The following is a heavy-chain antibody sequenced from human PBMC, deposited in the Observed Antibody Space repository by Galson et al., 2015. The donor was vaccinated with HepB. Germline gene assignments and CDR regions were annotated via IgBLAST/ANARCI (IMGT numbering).Heavy chain of an antibody. CDR1: GSSISSGFY. CDR3: ARDRDLFRLPRDALDF. D-gene: IGHD3-10*01. J-gene: IGHJ3*01. CDR2: IYHSGST. V-gene: IGHV4-38-2*02. Sequence: QVQLQESGPGLVKPSETLSLTCTVSGSSISSGFYWTWIRHSPGRGPEWIGTIYHSGSTYYNPSLQSRVVISVDTSANQFSLRLTSVTAADTVVYYCARDRDLFRLPRDALDFWGQGTMVTVFS.